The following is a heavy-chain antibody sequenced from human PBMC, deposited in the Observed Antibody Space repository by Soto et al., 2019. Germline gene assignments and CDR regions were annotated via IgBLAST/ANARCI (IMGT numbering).Heavy chain of an antibody. CDR2: IMPIFRAP. CDR1: GGAFSDYA. D-gene: IGHD2-15*01. J-gene: IGHJ6*02. CDR3: GSWLKGPDIGNYFYGMDV. Sequence: QVQLVQSGAEVKKPGSSVKVSCKASGGAFSDYAFSWVRQAPGQGLEWLGGIMPIFRAPDYAQKFQGRVTITADEFTRTAYMEMNSLRSEDTAVYCCGSWLKGPDIGNYFYGMDVWGQGTTVTVS. V-gene: IGHV1-69*12.